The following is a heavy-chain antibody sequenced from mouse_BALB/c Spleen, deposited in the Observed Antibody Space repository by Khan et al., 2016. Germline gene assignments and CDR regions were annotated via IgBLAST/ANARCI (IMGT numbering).Heavy chain of an antibody. J-gene: IGHJ1*01. CDR3: ARDPFYYYGSSYWYVDV. Sequence: EVQLQESGPGLVKPSQSLSLTCSVTGYSITSGYYWNWLRQFPGNKLEWMGYISYDGSNNYNPSLKNRISITRDTSKNQLFLKLNSVTTEDTAKYYCARDPFYYYGSSYWYVDVWGAGTTDTVSS. CDR2: ISYDGSN. CDR1: GYSITSGYY. V-gene: IGHV3-6*02. D-gene: IGHD1-1*01.